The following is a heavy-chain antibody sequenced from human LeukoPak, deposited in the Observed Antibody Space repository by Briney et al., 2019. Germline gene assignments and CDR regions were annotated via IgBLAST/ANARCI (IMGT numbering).Heavy chain of an antibody. J-gene: IGHJ5*02. Sequence: GGSLRLSCAASGFTSSSYAMSWVRQAPGKGLEWVSAISGSGGSTYYADSVKGRFTISRDNSKNTLYLQMNSLRAEDTAVYYCAKDTERVYYYDSSGYSPWFDPWGQGTLVTVSS. V-gene: IGHV3-23*01. CDR1: GFTSSSYA. CDR3: AKDTERVYYYDSSGYSPWFDP. CDR2: ISGSGGST. D-gene: IGHD3-22*01.